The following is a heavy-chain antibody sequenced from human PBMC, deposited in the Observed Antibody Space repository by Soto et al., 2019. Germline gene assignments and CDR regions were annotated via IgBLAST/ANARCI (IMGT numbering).Heavy chain of an antibody. CDR2: ITSAGST. CDR1: GFTFSNYA. V-gene: IGHV3-23*01. D-gene: IGHD6-19*01. CDR3: AKTDKFHSQSSGWANRFDS. J-gene: IGHJ4*02. Sequence: EVQLLESGGDLAQPGGSLRLICAASGFTFSNYAMTWVRQSPGKGLEWVSTITSAGSTFYGDTVKGRFTISRDNSKSTLYFQMNSLGAEDTAVYYCAKTDKFHSQSSGWANRFDSWGQGTLVTVSS.